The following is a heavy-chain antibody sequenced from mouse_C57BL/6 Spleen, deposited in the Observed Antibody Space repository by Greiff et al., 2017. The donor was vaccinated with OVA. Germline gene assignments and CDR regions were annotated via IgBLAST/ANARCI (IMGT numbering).Heavy chain of an antibody. Sequence: QVQLQQPGAELVMPGASVKLSCKASGYTFTDYEMHWVKQTPVHGLEWIGAIDPETGGTAYNQKFKGKAILTADKSSSTAYMELRSLTSEDSAVYYCTREDYYGSSHAMDYWGQGTSVTVSS. D-gene: IGHD1-1*01. J-gene: IGHJ4*01. CDR1: GYTFTDYE. CDR3: TREDYYGSSHAMDY. CDR2: IDPETGGT. V-gene: IGHV1-15*01.